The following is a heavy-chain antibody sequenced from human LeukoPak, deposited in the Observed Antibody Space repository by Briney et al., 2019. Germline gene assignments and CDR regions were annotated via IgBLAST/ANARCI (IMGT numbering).Heavy chain of an antibody. D-gene: IGHD3-22*01. CDR2: IYYSGST. J-gene: IGHJ4*02. CDR1: GGSISSSSYY. CDR3: ARDRPNYYDSSGLDY. V-gene: IGHV4-39*07. Sequence: SETLSLTCTVSGGSISSSSYYWGWIRQPPGKGLEWIGSIYYSGSTYYNPSLNSRVTISVDTSKNQFSLKLSSVTAADTAVYYCARDRPNYYDSSGLDYWGQGTLVTVSS.